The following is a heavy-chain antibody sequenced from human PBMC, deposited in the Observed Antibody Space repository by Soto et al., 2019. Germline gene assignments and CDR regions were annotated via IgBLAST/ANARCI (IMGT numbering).Heavy chain of an antibody. CDR3: AAGTLVYCTNGVCYLEGYYYYYGMDV. J-gene: IGHJ6*02. D-gene: IGHD2-8*01. CDR2: IVVGSGNT. V-gene: IGHV1-58*01. Sequence: SVTVSCKASGFTFTSSAVQWVRQARGQRLEWIGWIVVGSGNTNYAQKFQERVTITRDMSTSTAYMELSSLRSEDTAVYYCAAGTLVYCTNGVCYLEGYYYYYGMDVWGQGTTVTVSS. CDR1: GFTFTSSA.